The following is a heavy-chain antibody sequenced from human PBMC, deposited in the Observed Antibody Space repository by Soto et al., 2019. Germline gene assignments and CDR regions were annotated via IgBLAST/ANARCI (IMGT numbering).Heavy chain of an antibody. CDR1: GFTFSPYW. CDR2: INQDGSNT. V-gene: IGHV3-74*01. D-gene: IGHD4-4*01. Sequence: EVQLAQSGGGLVQPGGSLRLSCAASGFTFSPYWMHWVRQAPGKGLVWVSRINQDGSNTDCADSVKGRFTISRDNAKNTLYLQINSLRAEDTAVYYCGRGGSNSPNGMDVWGQGTTVTVSS. CDR3: GRGGSNSPNGMDV. J-gene: IGHJ6*02.